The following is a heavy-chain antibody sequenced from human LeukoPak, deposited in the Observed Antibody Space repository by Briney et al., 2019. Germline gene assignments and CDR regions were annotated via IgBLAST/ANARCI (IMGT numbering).Heavy chain of an antibody. CDR1: GYTFTGYY. CDR3: ARERGGNSPFDS. J-gene: IGHJ4*02. D-gene: IGHD4-23*01. Sequence: ASVKVSCKTSGYTFTGYYMHWVRQAPGQGLEWMGWINPNSSVTNYAQRFQGRVTMTRDTSISAAYMELGWLTSDDAAVYYCARERGGNSPFDSWGQGTLVTVSS. CDR2: INPNSSVT. V-gene: IGHV1-2*02.